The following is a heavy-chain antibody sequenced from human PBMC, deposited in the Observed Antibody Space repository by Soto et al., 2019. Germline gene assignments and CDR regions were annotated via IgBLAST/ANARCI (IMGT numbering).Heavy chain of an antibody. CDR1: GYTFTSYG. CDR2: ISAYNGNT. D-gene: IGHD1-26*01. V-gene: IGHV1-18*01. Sequence: ASVKVSCKASGYTFTSYGISWVRQAPGQGLEWMGWISAYNGNTNYAQKLQGRVTMTTDTSTSTAYMELRSLRSDDTAVYYCAREGIVGATPFYYYGMDVWGQGTTVTVSS. J-gene: IGHJ6*02. CDR3: AREGIVGATPFYYYGMDV.